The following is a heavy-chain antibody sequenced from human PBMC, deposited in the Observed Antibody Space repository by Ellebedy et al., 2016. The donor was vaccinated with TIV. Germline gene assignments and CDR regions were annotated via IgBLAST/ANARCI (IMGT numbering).Heavy chain of an antibody. J-gene: IGHJ3*02. D-gene: IGHD6-19*01. V-gene: IGHV3-74*01. Sequence: PGGSLRLSCAASGFTFGSYWMHWIRQAPGKGLVWVSRIKSDGSSTGYADFVKGRFTISRDNAKNTLYLQMDSLRVEDTAVYYCVRNGDVAGSNDAFDIWGQGTMVTVSS. CDR1: GFTFGSYW. CDR3: VRNGDVAGSNDAFDI. CDR2: IKSDGSST.